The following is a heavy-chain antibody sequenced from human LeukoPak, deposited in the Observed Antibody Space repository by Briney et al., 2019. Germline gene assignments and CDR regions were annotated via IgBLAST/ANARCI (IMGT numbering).Heavy chain of an antibody. CDR2: ISYDGSNK. D-gene: IGHD3-16*01. CDR3: ARDSRPTFSYFDH. V-gene: IGHV3-30*04. Sequence: GRSLRLSCAASGFTFSSYAMHWVRQAPGKGLEWVAVISYDGSNKYYADSVKGRFTISRDNSKNTLYLQMNSLRAEDTAVYYCARDSRPTFSYFDHWGQGTLVTVSS. CDR1: GFTFSSYA. J-gene: IGHJ4*02.